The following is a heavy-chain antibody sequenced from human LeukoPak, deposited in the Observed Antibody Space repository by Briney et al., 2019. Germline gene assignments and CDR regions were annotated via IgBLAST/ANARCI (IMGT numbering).Heavy chain of an antibody. CDR3: ARVTGGDYVRFDP. V-gene: IGHV1-69*13. D-gene: IGHD4-17*01. CDR2: IIPIFGTA. CDR1: GGTFIIYA. J-gene: IGHJ5*02. Sequence: GASVKASFKASGGTFIIYAISWVRQAPGQGLEWMGGIIPIFGTANYAQKFQGRVTITADESTSTAYMELSSLRSEDTAVYYCARVTGGDYVRFDPWGQGTLVTVSS.